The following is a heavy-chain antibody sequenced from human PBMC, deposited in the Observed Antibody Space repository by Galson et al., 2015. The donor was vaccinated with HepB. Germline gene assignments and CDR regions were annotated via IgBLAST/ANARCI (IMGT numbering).Heavy chain of an antibody. V-gene: IGHV3-33*03. CDR2: IGHDGTYQ. J-gene: IGHJ6*02. CDR1: GFYFGVYG. CDR3: ARGIEVVPDASGMDV. D-gene: IGHD2-2*01. Sequence: SLRLSCAASGFYFGVYGMHWLRQAPGKGPEWVAVIGHDGTYQKYGDSVKGRFTISRDNAKNTLYLQMSSLRAEDTAVYYCARGIEVVPDASGMDVWGQGTTVTVSS.